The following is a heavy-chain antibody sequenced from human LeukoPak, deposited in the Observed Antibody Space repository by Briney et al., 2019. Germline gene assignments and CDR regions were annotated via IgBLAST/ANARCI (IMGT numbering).Heavy chain of an antibody. Sequence: APVKVSCKASGYTFTSYYMHWVRQAPGQGLEWMGIINPSGGSTSYAQKFQGRVTMTRDTSTSTVYMELSSLRSEDMAVYYCARDGVGATDYWGQGTLVTVSS. CDR1: GYTFTSYY. D-gene: IGHD1-26*01. CDR3: ARDGVGATDY. CDR2: INPSGGST. V-gene: IGHV1-46*01. J-gene: IGHJ4*02.